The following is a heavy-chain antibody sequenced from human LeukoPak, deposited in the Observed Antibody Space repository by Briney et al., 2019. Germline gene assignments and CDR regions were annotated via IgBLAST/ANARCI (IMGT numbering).Heavy chain of an antibody. CDR1: GLTFSIYG. V-gene: IGHV3-30*18. D-gene: IGHD3-10*01. J-gene: IGHJ4*02. CDR2: ISYDGSNK. Sequence: GRSLRLSCAASGLTFSIYGMHWVRQAPGKGLEWVAVISYDGSNKYYADSVKGRFTISRDNSKNTLYLQMNSLRAEDTAVYYCAKLSFSGYVWGQGTLVTVSS. CDR3: AKLSFSGYV.